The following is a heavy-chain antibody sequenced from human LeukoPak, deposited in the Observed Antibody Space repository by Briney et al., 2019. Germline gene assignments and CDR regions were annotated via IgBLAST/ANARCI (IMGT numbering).Heavy chain of an antibody. Sequence: PGGSLRLSCAASGFTVSSNYMSWVRQAPGKGLERVSAISGSGGSTYYADSVKGRFTISRDDSKNTLYLQMNSLRAEDTAVYYCAERSLVQLAGYYYYYMDVWGKGTTVTVSS. CDR1: GFTVSSNY. V-gene: IGHV3-23*01. D-gene: IGHD6-13*01. CDR2: ISGSGGST. J-gene: IGHJ6*03. CDR3: AERSLVQLAGYYYYYMDV.